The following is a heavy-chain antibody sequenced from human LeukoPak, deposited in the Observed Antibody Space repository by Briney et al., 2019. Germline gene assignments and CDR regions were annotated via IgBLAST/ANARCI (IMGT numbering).Heavy chain of an antibody. V-gene: IGHV3-53*01. CDR3: ARDLPYCSGGSCYSTEFDY. J-gene: IGHJ4*02. D-gene: IGHD2-15*01. Sequence: GGSLRLSCAASGFTVSSNYMSWVRQAPGKGLEWVSVIYSGGSTYYADSVKGRFTISRDNSKNTLYLQMNSLRAEDTAVYYCARDLPYCSGGSCYSTEFDYWGQGTLVTVSS. CDR2: IYSGGST. CDR1: GFTVSSNY.